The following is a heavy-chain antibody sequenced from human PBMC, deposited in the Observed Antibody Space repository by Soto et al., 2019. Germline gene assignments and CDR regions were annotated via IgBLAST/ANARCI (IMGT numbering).Heavy chain of an antibody. J-gene: IGHJ5*01. V-gene: IGHV1-69*13. D-gene: IGHD2-21*01. Sequence: GASVKVSCKSSGITFKTYSVSWVRQAPGHGLEWMGGVIPILGKPMYAQKFQDRFTITADESSQTVFMELTSFTSDDTAVYYCARLWGIADHDSWGQGTRVTVSS. CDR1: GITFKTYS. CDR2: VIPILGKP. CDR3: ARLWGIADHDS.